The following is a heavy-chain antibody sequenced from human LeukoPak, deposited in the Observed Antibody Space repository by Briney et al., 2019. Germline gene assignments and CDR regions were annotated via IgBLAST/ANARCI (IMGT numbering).Heavy chain of an antibody. CDR2: INQDGSEK. CDR3: ARVPRGNSYGVEY. J-gene: IGHJ4*02. Sequence: GGSLRLSCVASGLTLNSHSMSWVRQAPGKGLEWVANINQDGSEKYYVDSVKGRFTISRDNAKNSVYLQMNSLRAEDTAVYYCARVPRGNSYGVEYWGQGTLVTVSS. D-gene: IGHD5-18*01. V-gene: IGHV3-7*01. CDR1: GLTLNSHS.